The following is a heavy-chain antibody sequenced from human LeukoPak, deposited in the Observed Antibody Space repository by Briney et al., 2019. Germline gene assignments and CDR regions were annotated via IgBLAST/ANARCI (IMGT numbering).Heavy chain of an antibody. CDR2: INPNTGDT. D-gene: IGHD2-21*01. J-gene: IGHJ5*02. CDR1: GYTFTDYY. CDR3: ATDLHIS. V-gene: IGHV1-2*02. Sequence: ASVSASCKASGYTFTDYYIHWVRQAPGQGLEWMGWINPNTGDTKYAQKFQDRVSMTRVTSISTAYMELSSLRSDDTAIFYCATDLHISWGQGTLVTVSS.